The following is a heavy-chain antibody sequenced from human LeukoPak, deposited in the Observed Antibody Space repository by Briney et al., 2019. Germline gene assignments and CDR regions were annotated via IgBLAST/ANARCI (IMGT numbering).Heavy chain of an antibody. CDR1: GGSISSYY. CDR3: ARVANCSGGSCYYYYYYYYMDV. Sequence: PSETLSLTCTVSGGSISSYYWSWIRQPPGKGLEWIGYIYYSGSTNYNPSLKSRVTISVDTSKNQFSLKLGSVTAADTAVYYCARVANCSGGSCYYYYYYYYMDVWGKGTTVTVSS. D-gene: IGHD2-15*01. J-gene: IGHJ6*03. CDR2: IYYSGST. V-gene: IGHV4-59*01.